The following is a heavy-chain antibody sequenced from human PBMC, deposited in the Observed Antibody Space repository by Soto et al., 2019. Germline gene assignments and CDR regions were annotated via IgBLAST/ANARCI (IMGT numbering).Heavy chain of an antibody. CDR2: ISAYNGNT. CDR3: ARDRTVGIAVARAGDAFDI. Sequence: ALVKVSCKASGYTFTSYGISWVRQAPGQGLEWMGWISAYNGNTNYAQKLQGRVTMTTDTSTSTAYMELRSLRSDDTAVYYCARDRTVGIAVARAGDAFDIWGQGTMVTVSS. D-gene: IGHD6-19*01. V-gene: IGHV1-18*04. J-gene: IGHJ3*02. CDR1: GYTFTSYG.